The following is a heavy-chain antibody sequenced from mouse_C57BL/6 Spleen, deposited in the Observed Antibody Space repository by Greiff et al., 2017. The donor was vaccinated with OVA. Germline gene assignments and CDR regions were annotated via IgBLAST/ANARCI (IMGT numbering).Heavy chain of an antibody. CDR1: GFTFTSYW. D-gene: IGHD1-1*01. V-gene: IGHV1-50*01. J-gene: IGHJ2*01. Sequence: QVQLKQPGAELVKPGASVKLSCKASGFTFTSYWMQWVKQRPGQGLEWIGEIGPSDSYTNYNQKFKGKATLTVDTSSSTAYMQLSSLTSEDSAVYYCARYVGRYFDYWGQGTTLTVSS. CDR3: ARYVGRYFDY. CDR2: IGPSDSYT.